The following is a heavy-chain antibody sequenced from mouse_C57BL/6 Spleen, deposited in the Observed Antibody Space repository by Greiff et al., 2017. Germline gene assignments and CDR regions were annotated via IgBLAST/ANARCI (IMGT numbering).Heavy chain of an antibody. CDR2: IDPENGDT. D-gene: IGHD2-3*01. V-gene: IGHV14-4*01. CDR3: TTGEDGYAMDY. Sequence: EVQLQQSGAELVRPGASVKLSCTASGFNIKDDYMHWVKQRPEQGLEWIGWIDPENGDTEYASKFQGKATIAADTSSNTAYLQLSSLTSEDTAVYYCTTGEDGYAMDYWGQGTSVTVSS. CDR1: GFNIKDDY. J-gene: IGHJ4*01.